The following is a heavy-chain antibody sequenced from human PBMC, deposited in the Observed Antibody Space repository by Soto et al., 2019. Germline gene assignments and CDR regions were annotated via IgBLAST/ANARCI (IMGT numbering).Heavy chain of an antibody. Sequence: QITLKEAGPTLVKPTQTLTLTCSFSGFSLMTSGVGVGWIRQPPGKALEWLALIYWDDDTGYSTSLRNRLTITKDTSRNQVVLTMTNMDPADTGTYYCAHTMAPRILDSWGQGTLVTVSS. V-gene: IGHV2-5*02. CDR3: AHTMAPRILDS. J-gene: IGHJ4*02. CDR1: GFSLMTSGVG. CDR2: IYWDDDT.